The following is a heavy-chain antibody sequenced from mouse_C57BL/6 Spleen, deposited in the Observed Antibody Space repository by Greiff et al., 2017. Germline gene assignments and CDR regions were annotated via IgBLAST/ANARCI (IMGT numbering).Heavy chain of an antibody. CDR1: GYTFTSYW. CDR3: ASPYDYPWFAY. Sequence: QVQLQQPGAELVKPGASVKLSCKASGYTFTSYWMHWVKQRPGQGLEWIGMIHPNSGSTNYNEKFKSKATLTVDKSSSTAYMQLSSLTSEDSAVYYCASPYDYPWFAYWGQGTLVTVSA. CDR2: IHPNSGST. V-gene: IGHV1-64*01. D-gene: IGHD2-4*01. J-gene: IGHJ3*01.